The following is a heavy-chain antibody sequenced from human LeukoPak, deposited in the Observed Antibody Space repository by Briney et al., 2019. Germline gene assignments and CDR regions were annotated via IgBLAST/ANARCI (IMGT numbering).Heavy chain of an antibody. CDR1: GFTFSSYS. CDR3: ARGIQLPTGKIDY. D-gene: IGHD5-18*01. CDR2: ISSSSSYI. J-gene: IGHJ4*02. V-gene: IGHV3-21*01. Sequence: GGSLRLSCAASGFTFSSYSMNWVRQAPGKGLEWVSSISSSSSYIYYADSVKGRFTISRDNAKNSLYLQMNSLRAEDTAVYYCARGIQLPTGKIDYWGQGTLVTVSS.